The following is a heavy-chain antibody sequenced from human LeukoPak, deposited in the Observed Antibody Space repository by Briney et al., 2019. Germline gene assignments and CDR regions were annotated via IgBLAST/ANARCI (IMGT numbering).Heavy chain of an antibody. CDR1: GGTFISYA. CDR2: IIPIFGTA. CDR3: ARGPYDSSGYIHGPFDY. V-gene: IGHV1-69*13. J-gene: IGHJ4*02. Sequence: SVKVSCKASGGTFISYAISWVRQAPGQGLEWMGGIIPIFGTANYAQKFQGRVTITADESTSTAYMELSSLRSEDTAVYYCARGPYDSSGYIHGPFDYWGQGTLVTVSS. D-gene: IGHD3-22*01.